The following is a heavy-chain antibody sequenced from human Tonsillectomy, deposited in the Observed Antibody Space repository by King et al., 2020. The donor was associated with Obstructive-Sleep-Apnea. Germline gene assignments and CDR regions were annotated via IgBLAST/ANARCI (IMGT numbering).Heavy chain of an antibody. J-gene: IGHJ4*02. Sequence: QLQESGPGLVKPSETLSLSCTVSGGSISSYYWNWIRQPPGKGLEWIGYIYYSGSTKYNPSLKSRVTISVDTSKNQFSLKMSSVTAADTAVYYCARDGSEEMATIIGGYFDYWGQGTLVTVSS. CDR2: IYYSGST. CDR3: ARDGSEEMATIIGGYFDY. CDR1: GGSISSYY. V-gene: IGHV4-59*12. D-gene: IGHD5-24*01.